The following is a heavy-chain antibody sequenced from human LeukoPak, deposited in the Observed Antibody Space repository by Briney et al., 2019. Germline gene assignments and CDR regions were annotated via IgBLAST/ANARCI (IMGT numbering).Heavy chain of an antibody. D-gene: IGHD5-12*01. J-gene: IGHJ4*02. CDR2: ISGSGGST. Sequence: GGSLRLSCAASGFTFSSYAMSWVRQAPGKGLEWVSAISGSGGSTYYAGSVKGRFTISRDNSKNTLYLQMNSLRAEDTAVYYCAKDPEGGYSGYFDYWGQGTLVTVSS. CDR3: AKDPEGGYSGYFDY. V-gene: IGHV3-23*01. CDR1: GFTFSSYA.